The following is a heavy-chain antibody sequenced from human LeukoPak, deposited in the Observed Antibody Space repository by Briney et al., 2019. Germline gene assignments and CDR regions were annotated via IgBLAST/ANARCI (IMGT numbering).Heavy chain of an antibody. CDR2: INHSGST. V-gene: IGHV4-34*01. CDR3: AGRAIIAAAGIDWFDP. D-gene: IGHD6-13*01. CDR1: GGSFSGYY. J-gene: IGHJ5*02. Sequence: SETLSLTCAVYGGSFSGYYWSWIRQPPGKGLEWIREINHSGSTNYNPSLKSRVTISVDTSKNQFSLKLSSVTAADTAVYYCAGRAIIAAAGIDWFDPWGQGTLVTVSS.